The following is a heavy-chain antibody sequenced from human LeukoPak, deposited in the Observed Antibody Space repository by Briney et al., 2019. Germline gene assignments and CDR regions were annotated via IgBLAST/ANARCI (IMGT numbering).Heavy chain of an antibody. CDR2: ITTSSSYI. Sequence: GGSLRLSCEASGFTFSNYNMNWVRQAPGKGLEWISSITTSSSYIYYADSVKGRFTISRDNSKNTLYLQMNSLRAEDTAVYYCAKDISWSGDAFDIWGQGTMVTVSS. D-gene: IGHD6-13*01. CDR1: GFTFSNYN. V-gene: IGHV3-21*01. CDR3: AKDISWSGDAFDI. J-gene: IGHJ3*02.